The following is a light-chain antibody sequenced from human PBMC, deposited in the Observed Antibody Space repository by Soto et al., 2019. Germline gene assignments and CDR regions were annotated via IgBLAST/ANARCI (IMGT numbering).Light chain of an antibody. CDR2: GAS. J-gene: IGKJ5*01. CDR3: QQYGTSPYT. Sequence: EIVLTQSPGTLSLSPGERATLSCRASQSVGSNYLAWYQQKPGQPPRLLIYGASSRATGIPDRFSGSGSGTDFTLTISRLEPKDFAVYYCQQYGTSPYTFGQGTRLEIK. V-gene: IGKV3-20*01. CDR1: QSVGSNY.